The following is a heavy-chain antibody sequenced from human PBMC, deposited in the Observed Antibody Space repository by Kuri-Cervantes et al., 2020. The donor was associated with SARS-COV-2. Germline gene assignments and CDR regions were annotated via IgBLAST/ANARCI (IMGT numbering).Heavy chain of an antibody. CDR3: ARVGVVPAVMARRTDYYYYYMDV. J-gene: IGHJ6*03. CDR2: IHYSGNT. Sequence: SETLSLTCTVSSGSVSGGSYYWSWIRQPPGKGLEWIGYIHYSGNTKYNPSLESRVTISVDTSKSQFSLEVNSVTAADTAVYYCARVGVVPAVMARRTDYYYYYMDVWGKGTTVTVSS. D-gene: IGHD2-2*01. CDR1: SGSVSGGSYY. V-gene: IGHV4-61*01.